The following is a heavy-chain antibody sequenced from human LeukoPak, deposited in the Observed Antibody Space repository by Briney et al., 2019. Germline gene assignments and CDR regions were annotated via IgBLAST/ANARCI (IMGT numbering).Heavy chain of an antibody. Sequence: SETLSLTCTVSGGSISSYYWSWIRQPPGKGLEWIGYIYYSGSTNYNPSLKSRVTISVDTSKNQFSLKLSSATAADTAMYYCARGLRGIMAGFDYWGQGTLVTVSS. CDR1: GGSISSYY. CDR3: ARGLRGIMAGFDY. V-gene: IGHV4-59*01. CDR2: IYYSGST. D-gene: IGHD6-19*01. J-gene: IGHJ4*02.